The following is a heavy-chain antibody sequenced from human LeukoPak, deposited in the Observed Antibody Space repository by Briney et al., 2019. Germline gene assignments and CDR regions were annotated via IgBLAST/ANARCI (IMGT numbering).Heavy chain of an antibody. J-gene: IGHJ4*02. Sequence: SGGSQTLSCAASGCTFNNEAVAWLRQAPGKGLEWVSGISGRGGSTFYSVKGGFTISRDKSKNTLFLQMNRLTAADTDIYYCAKAGEYCPNGSCYSENYYFDYWGQGTLVTVSS. D-gene: IGHD2-8*01. CDR2: ISGRGGST. CDR1: GCTFNNEA. V-gene: IGHV3-23*01. CDR3: AKAGEYCPNGSCYSENYYFDY.